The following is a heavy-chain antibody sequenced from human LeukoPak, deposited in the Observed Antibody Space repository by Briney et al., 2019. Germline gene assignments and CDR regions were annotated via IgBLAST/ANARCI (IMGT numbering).Heavy chain of an antibody. Sequence: QPGGSLRLSCAASGFTFSNYWMHWVRQAPGKGLVWVSRMNSDGSSRNYADSVKGRFTISRDNAKNTVYLQMNSLRAEDTAVYYCASASSHRIAAGSDYWGQGILVTVSS. D-gene: IGHD6-13*01. CDR2: MNSDGSSR. J-gene: IGHJ4*02. CDR3: ASASSHRIAAGSDY. V-gene: IGHV3-74*01. CDR1: GFTFSNYW.